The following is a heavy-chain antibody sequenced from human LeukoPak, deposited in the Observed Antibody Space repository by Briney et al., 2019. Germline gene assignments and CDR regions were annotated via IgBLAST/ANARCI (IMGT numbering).Heavy chain of an antibody. Sequence: PGGSLRLSCAASGFTFSTYWTHWVRQAPGKGLEWVAVISYDGSNKYYADSVKGRFTISRDNSKNTLYLQMNSLRAEDTAVYYCAKDFDYWGQGTLVTVSS. CDR1: GFTFSTYW. J-gene: IGHJ4*02. V-gene: IGHV3-30*18. CDR2: ISYDGSNK. CDR3: AKDFDY.